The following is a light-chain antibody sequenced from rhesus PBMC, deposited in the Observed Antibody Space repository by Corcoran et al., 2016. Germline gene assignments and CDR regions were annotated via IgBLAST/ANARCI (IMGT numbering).Light chain of an antibody. CDR3: QHCYSIRT. V-gene: IGKV1S17*01. Sequence: DIQMTQSPSSLSASVGARVTITCQASQGMINNLAWYQQKPGKVPKLLTYAASTLQSGVPSRFSGSGSGTDVTLTISSLQPQDFSTYYCQHCYSIRTFGQGTKVEIK. CDR2: AAS. CDR1: QGMINN. J-gene: IGKJ1*01.